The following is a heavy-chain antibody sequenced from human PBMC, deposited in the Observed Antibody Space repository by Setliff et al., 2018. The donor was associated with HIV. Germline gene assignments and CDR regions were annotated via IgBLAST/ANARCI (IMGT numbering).Heavy chain of an antibody. J-gene: IGHJ5*02. V-gene: IGHV4-4*07. CDR3: ARPIHGGGSEPFDT. D-gene: IGHD3-10*01. CDR1: GASLQSYY. Sequence: SETLSLTCSVSGASLQSYYWSWIRQPAGKGLQWIGRIYYVGWSKYNPSLEDRVTMSVDTSNNQFSLSLRSVTAADTAIYYCARPIHGGGSEPFDTWGQGILVTVSS. CDR2: IYYVGWS.